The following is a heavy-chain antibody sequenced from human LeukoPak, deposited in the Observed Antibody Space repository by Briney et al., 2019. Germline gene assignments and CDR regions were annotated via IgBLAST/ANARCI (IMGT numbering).Heavy chain of an antibody. CDR2: IIPIFGTA. J-gene: IGHJ6*02. CDR3: ASAYSGYSPYYYYGMDV. Sequence: SVKVSCKASGGTFSSYAISWVRQAPGQGLEWMGGIIPIFGTANYAQKFQGRVTITADESTSTAYMELSSLRSEDTAAYYCASAYSGYSPYYYYGMDVWGQGTTVTVSS. V-gene: IGHV1-69*13. D-gene: IGHD5-12*01. CDR1: GGTFSSYA.